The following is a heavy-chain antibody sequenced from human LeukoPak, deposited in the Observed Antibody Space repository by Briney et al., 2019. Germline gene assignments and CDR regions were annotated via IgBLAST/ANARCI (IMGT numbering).Heavy chain of an antibody. V-gene: IGHV1-69*13. CDR1: GGTFSSYA. D-gene: IGHD3-3*01. CDR2: IIPIFGTG. J-gene: IGHJ3*02. Sequence: SVKVSCKASGGTFSSYAISWVRQAPGQGLEWMGRIIPIFGTGNYAQKFQGRVTITADESTSTAYMELSSLRSEDTAVYYCARVACRFLECPNQSHAFDIWGQGTMVTVSS. CDR3: ARVACRFLECPNQSHAFDI.